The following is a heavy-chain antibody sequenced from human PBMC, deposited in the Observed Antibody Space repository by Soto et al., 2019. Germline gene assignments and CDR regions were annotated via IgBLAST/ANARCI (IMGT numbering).Heavy chain of an antibody. Sequence: PSETLSLTCTVSGGSISSSSYYWGWIRQPPGKGLEWIGSIYYSGSTYYNPSLKSRVTISVDTSKNQFSLKLSSVNAEDTAVYYCARSMTTVVTPDYWGQGTLVTVSS. V-gene: IGHV4-39*01. CDR3: ARSMTTVVTPDY. CDR2: IYYSGST. D-gene: IGHD4-17*01. CDR1: GGSISSSSYY. J-gene: IGHJ4*02.